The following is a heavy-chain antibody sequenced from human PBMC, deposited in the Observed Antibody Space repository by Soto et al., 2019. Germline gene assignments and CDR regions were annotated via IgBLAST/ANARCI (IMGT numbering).Heavy chain of an antibody. J-gene: IGHJ6*02. V-gene: IGHV1-69*02. CDR2: TIPIFDIT. Sequence: GASVKVSCKASGGPYNKYTISWVRQAPGQGLEWMGRTIPIFDITNYAQKFQGRVTITADKSTSTVYMDLSSLRSEDTAVYYCASWDLGYCSGGSCYRDFYGMDVWGQGTTVTVSS. CDR3: ASWDLGYCSGGSCYRDFYGMDV. D-gene: IGHD2-15*01. CDR1: GGPYNKYT.